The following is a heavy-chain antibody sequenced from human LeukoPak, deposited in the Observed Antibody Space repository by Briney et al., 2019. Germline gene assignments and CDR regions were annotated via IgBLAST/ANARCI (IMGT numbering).Heavy chain of an antibody. CDR1: GFTFSSYA. Sequence: PGGSLRLSCAASGFTFSSYAMSWVRQAPGKGLEWVSAISGSAYSTYYADSVKGRFTISRDNSKNTLYLQMNSLRADDTAVYYCARGGHITIFGVLIDYWGQGTLVTVSS. CDR3: ARGGHITIFGVLIDY. CDR2: ISGSAYST. V-gene: IGHV3-23*01. D-gene: IGHD3-3*01. J-gene: IGHJ4*02.